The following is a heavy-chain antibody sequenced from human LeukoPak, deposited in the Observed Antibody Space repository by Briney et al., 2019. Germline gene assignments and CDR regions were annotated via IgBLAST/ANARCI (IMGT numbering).Heavy chain of an antibody. Sequence: GASVKVSCKASGYTFTDYYMHWVRQAPGQGLEWMGWINPNSGGTNYAQKFQGRVTMTRDTSISTAYMELSRLRSDDTAVYYCARGLFRSGTVTTPPGHWGQGTLVTVSS. D-gene: IGHD4-17*01. CDR1: GYTFTDYY. J-gene: IGHJ4*02. CDR2: INPNSGGT. CDR3: ARGLFRSGTVTTPPGH. V-gene: IGHV1-2*02.